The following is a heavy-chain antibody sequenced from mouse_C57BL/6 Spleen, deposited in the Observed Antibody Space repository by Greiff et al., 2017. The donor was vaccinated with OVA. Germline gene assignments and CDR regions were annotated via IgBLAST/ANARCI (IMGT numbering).Heavy chain of an antibody. V-gene: IGHV1-15*01. D-gene: IGHD1-1*01. CDR3: TRDGSSLYYFDY. CDR1: GYTFTDYE. CDR2: IDPETGGT. J-gene: IGHJ2*01. Sequence: VKLVESGAELVRPGASVTLSCKASGYTFTDYEMHWVKQTPVHGLEWIGAIDPETGGTAYNQKFKGKAILTADKSSSTAYMELRSLTSEDSAVYYCTRDGSSLYYFDYWGQGTTLTVSS.